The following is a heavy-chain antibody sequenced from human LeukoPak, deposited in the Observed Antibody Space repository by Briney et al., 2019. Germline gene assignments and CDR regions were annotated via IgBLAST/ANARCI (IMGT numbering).Heavy chain of an antibody. D-gene: IGHD5-18*01. Sequence: SPSETLSLTCAVSGGSISSGGYSWSWIRQPPGKGLEWIGYIYHSGSTYYNPSLKSRVTISVDRSKNQFSLKLSSVTAADTAVYYCAREFRGYSYRGGVFDYWGQGTLVTVSS. CDR1: GGSISSGGYS. V-gene: IGHV4-30-2*01. CDR2: IYHSGST. CDR3: AREFRGYSYRGGVFDY. J-gene: IGHJ4*02.